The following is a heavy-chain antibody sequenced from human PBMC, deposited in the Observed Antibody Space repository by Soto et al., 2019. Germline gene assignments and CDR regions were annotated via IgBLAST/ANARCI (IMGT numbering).Heavy chain of an antibody. CDR1: GFTFSSYA. CDR2: ISGSGGST. J-gene: IGHJ6*02. V-gene: IGHV3-23*01. CDR3: AKDLRAGYCSGGTCYSGYYGMDV. D-gene: IGHD2-15*01. Sequence: LRLSCAASGFTFSSYAMSWVRQAPGKGLEWVSSISGSGGSTYYADSVKGRFTISRDNSKNTLYLQMNSLRAEDTAVYYCAKDLRAGYCSGGTCYSGYYGMDVWGQGTTVTVSS.